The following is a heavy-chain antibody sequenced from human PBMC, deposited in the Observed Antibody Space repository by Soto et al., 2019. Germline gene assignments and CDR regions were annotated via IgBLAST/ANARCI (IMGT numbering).Heavy chain of an antibody. J-gene: IGHJ5*02. CDR3: ARALMVRGALGNWFDP. CDR1: GGSIRSSSYY. D-gene: IGHD3-10*01. V-gene: IGHV4-39*07. Sequence: PSETLSLTCTFSGGSIRSSSYYLGWIRQPPGKGLEWIGSIYYSGSTYYNPSLKSRVTISVDTSKNQFSLKLSSVTAADTAVYYCARALMVRGALGNWFDPWGQGTLVTVSS. CDR2: IYYSGST.